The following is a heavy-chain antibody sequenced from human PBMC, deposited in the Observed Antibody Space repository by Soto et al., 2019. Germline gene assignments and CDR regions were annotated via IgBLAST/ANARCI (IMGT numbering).Heavy chain of an antibody. V-gene: IGHV4-34*01. CDR3: ARGSGPTTIYYGMDV. CDR1: GGSFSGYY. Sequence: PSETLSLTCAVYGGSFSGYYWSWIRQPPGKGLEWIGEINHSGSTNYNPSLKSRVTISVDTSKNQFSLKLSSVTAADTAVYYCARGSGPTTIYYGMDVWGQGTTVTVSS. CDR2: INHSGST. J-gene: IGHJ6*02. D-gene: IGHD4-4*01.